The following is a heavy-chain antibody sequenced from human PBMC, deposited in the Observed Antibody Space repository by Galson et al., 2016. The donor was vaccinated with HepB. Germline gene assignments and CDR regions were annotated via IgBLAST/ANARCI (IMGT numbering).Heavy chain of an antibody. CDR2: IKNEVDGGTA. D-gene: IGHD3/OR15-3a*01. CDR1: GLNFKNAW. J-gene: IGHJ4*02. V-gene: IGHV3-15*01. Sequence: SLRLSCAASGLNFKNAWMRWVRQAPGKGLEWVGLIKNEVDGGTAEYAAPVRGRFTISSDDSKNTMYLHMNSLKTEDTAVYYCTSLMLFGLLMHFDYWGQGALVTVSS. CDR3: TSLMLFGLLMHFDY.